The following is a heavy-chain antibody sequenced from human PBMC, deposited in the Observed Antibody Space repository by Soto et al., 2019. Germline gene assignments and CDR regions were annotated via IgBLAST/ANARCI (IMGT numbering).Heavy chain of an antibody. CDR2: LSGSGGST. V-gene: IGHV3-23*01. CDR1: RITFSSRA. D-gene: IGHD2-15*01. J-gene: IGHJ4*02. Sequence: GLSIRLPCVASRITFSSRAISWLPPAPQEELEWVSGLSGSGGSTYYADSVKGRFTISSDNSKTTLYLQMNSLRAEDTAVYYCAKDPAQYCSGGTCWGQGTLVTVSS. CDR3: AKDPAQYCSGGTC.